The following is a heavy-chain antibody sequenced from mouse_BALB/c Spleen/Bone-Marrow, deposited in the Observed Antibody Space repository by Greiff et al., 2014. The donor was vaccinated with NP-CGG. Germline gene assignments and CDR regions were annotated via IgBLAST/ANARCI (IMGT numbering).Heavy chain of an antibody. CDR1: GFTFSSYA. V-gene: IGHV5-9-3*01. CDR3: ARQDYYGSSPHWYFDV. J-gene: IGHJ1*01. CDR2: ISSGGSYT. Sequence: DVQLVESGGGLVKPGGSLKLSCAASGFTFSSYAMSWVRQTPEKRLEWVATISSGGSYTYYADSVKGRFTISRDTAKNPLYLQMSSLRSEDTAIYYCARQDYYGSSPHWYFDVWGAGTTVTVSS. D-gene: IGHD1-1*01.